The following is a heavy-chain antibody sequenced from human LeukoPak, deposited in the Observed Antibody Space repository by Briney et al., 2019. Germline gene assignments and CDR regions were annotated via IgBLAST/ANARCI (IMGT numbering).Heavy chain of an antibody. CDR3: ARDRGTMVRGELGFDY. J-gene: IGHJ4*02. CDR2: ISSSGSTI. V-gene: IGHV3-11*04. D-gene: IGHD3-10*01. CDR1: GFTFSDYY. Sequence: GGSLRLSCAASGFTFSDYYMSWLRQAPGKGLVWVSYISSSGSTIYYADYVKGRFTISRDNAKNSLYLQMNSLRAEDTAVYYCARDRGTMVRGELGFDYGGRGTRVPVSS.